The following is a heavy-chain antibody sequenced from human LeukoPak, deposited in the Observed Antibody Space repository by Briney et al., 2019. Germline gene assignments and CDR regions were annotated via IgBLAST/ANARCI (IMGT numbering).Heavy chain of an antibody. CDR1: GFTFSSYA. CDR3: AKDDPFYGSGSPPRFRDAFDI. D-gene: IGHD3-10*01. V-gene: IGHV3-23*01. Sequence: GGSLRLSCAASGFTFSSYAMSWVRQAPGKGLEWVSAISGSGGSTYYADSVKGRFTISRDNSKNTLYLQMNSLRAEDTAVYYCAKDDPFYGSGSPPRFRDAFDIWGQGTMVTVSS. J-gene: IGHJ3*02. CDR2: ISGSGGST.